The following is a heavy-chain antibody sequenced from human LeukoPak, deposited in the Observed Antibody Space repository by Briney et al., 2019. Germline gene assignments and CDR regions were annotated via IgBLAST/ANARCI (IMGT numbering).Heavy chain of an antibody. V-gene: IGHV1-69*05. D-gene: IGHD6-6*01. CDR3: ARGPEYSSSYYYYYYTDV. Sequence: SVKVSCKASGGTFSSYAISWVRQAPGQGLEWMGGIIPIFGTANYAQKFQGRVTITTDESTSTAYMELSSLRSEDTAVYYCARGPEYSSSYYYYYYTDVWGKGTTVTVSS. CDR1: GGTFSSYA. J-gene: IGHJ6*03. CDR2: IIPIFGTA.